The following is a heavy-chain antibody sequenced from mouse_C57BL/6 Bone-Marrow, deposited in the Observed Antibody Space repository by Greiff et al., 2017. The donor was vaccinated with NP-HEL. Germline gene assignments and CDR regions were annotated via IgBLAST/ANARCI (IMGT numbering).Heavy chain of an antibody. CDR3: AGGRASYYGYDESALDY. V-gene: IGHV1-55*01. J-gene: IGHJ4*01. CDR2: IYPGSGST. D-gene: IGHD2-2*01. CDR1: GYTFTSYW. Sequence: VQLQQSGAELVKPGASVKMSCKASGYTFTSYWITWVKQRPGQGLAWIGDIYPGSGSTNYNEKFKSKATLTVDTSSSTAYMQLSSLTSEDSAVYYCAGGRASYYGYDESALDYWGQGTSVTVSS.